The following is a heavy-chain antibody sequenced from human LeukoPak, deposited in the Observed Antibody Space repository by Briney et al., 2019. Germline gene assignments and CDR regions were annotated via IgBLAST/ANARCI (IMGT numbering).Heavy chain of an antibody. CDR2: ITSSGHII. V-gene: IGHV3-48*01. Sequence: GGSLRPSCAASKFTFSNYGMSWVRQAPGKGPEWVSYITSSGHIIYYADSVKGRFTISRDNVINSLYLQMNSLRPEDTAVYYCARDPGGDTAVGTFDSWGQGALVTVSS. CDR1: KFTFSNYG. J-gene: IGHJ4*02. CDR3: ARDPGGDTAVGTFDS. D-gene: IGHD5-18*01.